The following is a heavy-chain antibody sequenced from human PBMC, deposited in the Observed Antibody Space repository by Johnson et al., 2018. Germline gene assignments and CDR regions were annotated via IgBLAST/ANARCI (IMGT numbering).Heavy chain of an antibody. CDR1: GFTFSSYG. V-gene: IGHV3-33*01. D-gene: IGHD1-26*01. Sequence: QVQLVQSGGGVVQPGRSLRLSCAASGFTFSSYGIHWVRQAPGKGLEWLALIWYDGSNKYYADSVRGRFTISRDNSKNSLFLQMDRLRAEDTAVYYCAREPLPTYSGSDVIAFDIWGQGTMVTVSS. J-gene: IGHJ3*02. CDR3: AREPLPTYSGSDVIAFDI. CDR2: IWYDGSNK.